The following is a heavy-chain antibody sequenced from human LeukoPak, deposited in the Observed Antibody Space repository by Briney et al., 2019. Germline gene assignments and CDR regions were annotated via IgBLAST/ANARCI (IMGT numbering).Heavy chain of an antibody. CDR1: GGSFSGYY. J-gene: IGHJ5*02. D-gene: IGHD5-24*01. V-gene: IGHV4-34*01. CDR2: INHSGST. Sequence: SETLSLTCAVYGGSFSGYYWSWIRQPPGKGLEWIGEINHSGSTNYNPSLKSRVTISVDTSKNRFSLKLSSVTAADTAVYYCARGRIDGYNPWGQGTLVTVSS. CDR3: ARGRIDGYNP.